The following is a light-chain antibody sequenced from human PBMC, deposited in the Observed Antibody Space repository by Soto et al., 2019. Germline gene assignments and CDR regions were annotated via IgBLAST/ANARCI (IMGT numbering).Light chain of an antibody. J-gene: IGKJ1*01. Sequence: DIQMTQSPSSLSASVGDRVTITCRASQSISNFLNWYQQKPGKAPKLLIYAASSFQSGVPSRFSGSGSGTDFTVTISSLQPEDFATYYCQQSYSTPRTFGQGTKVEIK. V-gene: IGKV1-39*01. CDR1: QSISNF. CDR3: QQSYSTPRT. CDR2: AAS.